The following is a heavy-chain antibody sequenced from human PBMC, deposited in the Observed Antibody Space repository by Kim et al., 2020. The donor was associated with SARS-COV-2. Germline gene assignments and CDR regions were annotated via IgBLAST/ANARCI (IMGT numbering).Heavy chain of an antibody. Sequence: DSVQGRFTIARDNAKTSLYLQMNSLRAEDTAVYYCAGDLSPVVVVAATRVWGQGTLVTVSS. V-gene: IGHV3-21*01. CDR3: AGDLSPVVVVAATRV. J-gene: IGHJ4*02. D-gene: IGHD2-15*01.